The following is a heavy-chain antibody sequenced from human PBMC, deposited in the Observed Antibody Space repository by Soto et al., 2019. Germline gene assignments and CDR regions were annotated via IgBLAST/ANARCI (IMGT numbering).Heavy chain of an antibody. V-gene: IGHV1-2*02. CDR1: GSIFSEYY. Sequence: ASVKVSFKASGSIFSEYYIQWVRQAPGQGLECMGWINPKNGGTTYAQKFHGRVTMTRDTSISTAYMELSRLRSDDTAVYFCAKGESSSAVSYSYYGLDVWGQGTTVTVSS. CDR3: AKGESSSAVSYSYYGLDV. J-gene: IGHJ6*02. D-gene: IGHD6-6*01. CDR2: INPKNGGT.